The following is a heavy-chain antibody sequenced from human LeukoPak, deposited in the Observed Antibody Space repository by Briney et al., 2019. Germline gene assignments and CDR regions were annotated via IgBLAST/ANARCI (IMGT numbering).Heavy chain of an antibody. CDR3: ARESTTGTWDY. CDR1: GGSFSVYY. CDR2: INHSGST. J-gene: IGHJ4*02. V-gene: IGHV4-34*01. Sequence: SETLSLTCAVYGGSFSVYYWSWIRQPPGKGLEWIGEINHSGSTNYNPSLKSRVTISVDTSKNQFSLKLSSVTAADTAVYYCARESTTGTWDYWGQGTLVTVSS. D-gene: IGHD1-1*01.